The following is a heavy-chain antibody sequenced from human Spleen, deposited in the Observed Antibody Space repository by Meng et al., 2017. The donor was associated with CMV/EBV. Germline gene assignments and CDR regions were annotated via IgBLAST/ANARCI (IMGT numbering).Heavy chain of an antibody. CDR2: IYYTGST. J-gene: IGHJ4*02. D-gene: IGHD3-22*01. Sequence: SETLSLTCTVSGGSISSYYWSWIRQPPGKGLEWIGYIYYTGSTNYNPSLKSRVTISVDTSKNQFPLKLSSVTAADTAVYYCASGRKGLLPGYWGQGTLVTVSS. CDR3: ASGRKGLLPGY. V-gene: IGHV4-59*01. CDR1: GGSISSYY.